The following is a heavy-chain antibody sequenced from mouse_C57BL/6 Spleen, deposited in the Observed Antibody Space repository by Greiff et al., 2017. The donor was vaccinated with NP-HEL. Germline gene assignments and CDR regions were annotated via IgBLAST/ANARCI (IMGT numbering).Heavy chain of an antibody. Sequence: EVKLVESGGGLVKPGGSLKLSCAASGFTFSSYAMSWVRQTPEKRLEWVATISDGGSYTYYPDNVKGRFTISRDNAKNNLYLQMSHLKSEDTAMYYCARDVDSNPAWFAYWGQGTLVTVSA. D-gene: IGHD2-5*01. CDR3: ARDVDSNPAWFAY. V-gene: IGHV5-4*01. CDR2: ISDGGSYT. CDR1: GFTFSSYA. J-gene: IGHJ3*01.